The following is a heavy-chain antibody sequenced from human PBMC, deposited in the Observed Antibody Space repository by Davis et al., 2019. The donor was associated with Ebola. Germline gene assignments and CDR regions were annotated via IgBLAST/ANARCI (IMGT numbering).Heavy chain of an antibody. D-gene: IGHD3-3*01. CDR2: VNHSGNT. V-gene: IGHV4-34*04. J-gene: IGHJ4*02. Sequence: MPSETLSLTCAVSGGHLSGFYWSWIRQAPGKGMEWIGEVNHSGNTNHNPSLKSRATISVETSQQISLKLTSVTAADTAVYYCARGGGSDFWSGFEALDVWGQGTQVTVSS. CDR1: GGHLSGFY. CDR3: ARGGGSDFWSGFEALDV.